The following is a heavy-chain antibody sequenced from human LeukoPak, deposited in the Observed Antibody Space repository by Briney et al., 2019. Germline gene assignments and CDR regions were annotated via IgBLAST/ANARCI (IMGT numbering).Heavy chain of an antibody. V-gene: IGHV3-23*01. CDR1: GFTFSSYA. J-gene: IGHJ4*02. Sequence: PGGSLRLSCAASGFTFSSYAMSWVRQAPGKGLEWVSAISGSGGSTYYADSVKGRFTISRDNSKNTLYLQMNSLRAEDTAVYYCANPHSYQPTRGDWGQGTLVTVSS. CDR2: ISGSGGST. D-gene: IGHD3-10*01. CDR3: ANPHSYQPTRGD.